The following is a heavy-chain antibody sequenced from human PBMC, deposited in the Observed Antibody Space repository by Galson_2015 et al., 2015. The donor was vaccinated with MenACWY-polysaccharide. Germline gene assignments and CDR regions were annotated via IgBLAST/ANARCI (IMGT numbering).Heavy chain of an antibody. V-gene: IGHV3-23*01. CDR1: AFDFNKYV. CDR2: ITPTGGTP. J-gene: IGHJ6*03. Sequence: LRLSCAASAFDFNKYVLNWVRQPPGKGLQWVSSITPTGGTPSYADSVRGRFTITRDNPKNTLYLQMNRLGAEDTAVYYCAKGSYRANAVLSYYYYYMDVWGKGTTVTV. CDR3: AKGSYRANAVLSYYYYYMDV. D-gene: IGHD4/OR15-4a*01.